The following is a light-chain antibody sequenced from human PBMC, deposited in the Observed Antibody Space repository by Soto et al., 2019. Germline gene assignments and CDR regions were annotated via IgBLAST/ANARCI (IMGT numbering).Light chain of an antibody. J-gene: IGKJ1*01. V-gene: IGKV1-5*01. CDR2: DAS. CDR3: QHMRT. Sequence: DIHVPQSPSPPSASKGDRVITTCRASQNINNWIAWYQQKPGKAPKFLIYDASTLESGVPSRFSGSGFGTEFSLTISSLQPDDFGSYYCQHMRTFGQGTKVDI. CDR1: QNINNW.